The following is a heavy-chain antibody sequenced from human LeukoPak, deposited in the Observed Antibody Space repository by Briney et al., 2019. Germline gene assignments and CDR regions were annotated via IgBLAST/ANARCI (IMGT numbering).Heavy chain of an antibody. Sequence: SETLSLTCTVSGVSINSHYLNWIRQPPGKGLEWIGYIYGSGRTNYNPSLKSRVTMSADTSKSQFSLRLSSVTAADTAVYYCARGGGANDYWGQGTLVTVSS. CDR3: ARGGGANDY. CDR1: GVSINSHY. CDR2: IYGSGRT. V-gene: IGHV4-59*11. J-gene: IGHJ4*02. D-gene: IGHD4-23*01.